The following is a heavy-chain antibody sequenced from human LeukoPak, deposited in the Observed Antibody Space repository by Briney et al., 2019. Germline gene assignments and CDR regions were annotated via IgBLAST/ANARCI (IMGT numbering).Heavy chain of an antibody. D-gene: IGHD3-16*01. J-gene: IGHJ4*02. Sequence: SVKVSCKASGGTFSSYAISWVRQAPGQGLEWMGGIIPIFGTANYAQKFQGRVTITADKSTSTAYMELSSLRSEDTAVYYCAKGGFFLREPPGYWGQGTLVTVSS. V-gene: IGHV1-69*06. CDR1: GGTFSSYA. CDR3: AKGGFFLREPPGY. CDR2: IIPIFGTA.